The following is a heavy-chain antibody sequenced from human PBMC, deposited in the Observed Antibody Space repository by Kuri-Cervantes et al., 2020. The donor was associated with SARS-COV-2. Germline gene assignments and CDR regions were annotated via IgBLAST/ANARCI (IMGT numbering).Heavy chain of an antibody. CDR3: VTSLPRSGWDGEDAFDI. V-gene: IGHV4-39*01. CDR1: GVSVGSSRYY. CDR2: IYNSGST. Sequence: ESLKISCTVFGVSVGSSRYYWGWIRQPPGKGLEWIGNIYNSGSTYYNPSLKSRVTISVDTSKKQFSLRLSSVTAADAAVYYCVTSLPRSGWDGEDAFDIWGQGTMVTVSS. D-gene: IGHD6-19*01. J-gene: IGHJ3*02.